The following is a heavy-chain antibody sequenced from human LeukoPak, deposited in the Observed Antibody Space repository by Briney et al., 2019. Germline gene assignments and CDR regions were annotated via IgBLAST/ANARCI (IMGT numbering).Heavy chain of an antibody. CDR1: GGSISSSSYY. J-gene: IGHJ4*02. D-gene: IGHD2/OR15-2a*01. V-gene: IGHV4-39*01. CDR2: IYYSGST. Sequence: SETLSLTCTLSGGSISSSSYYWGWIRQPPGKGLEWIGSIYYSGSTYYNPSLKSRVTISVDTSKNQFSLKLSSVTAADTAVYYCAEYSSDYWGQGTLVTVSS. CDR3: AEYSSDY.